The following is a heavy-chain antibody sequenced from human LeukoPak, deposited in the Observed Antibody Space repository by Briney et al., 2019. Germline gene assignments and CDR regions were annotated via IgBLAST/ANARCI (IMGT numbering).Heavy chain of an antibody. J-gene: IGHJ3*02. D-gene: IGHD2-2*01. CDR1: GGSISSGSYY. CDR3: ASLRTHCSSTSCYLDAFDI. Sequence: SETLSLTCTVSGGSISSGSYYWSWIRQPAGKGLEWIGRIYTSGSTNYSPSLKSRVTISVDTSKNQFSLKLSSVTAADTAVYYCASLRTHCSSTSCYLDAFDIWGQGTMVTVSS. CDR2: IYTSGST. V-gene: IGHV4-61*02.